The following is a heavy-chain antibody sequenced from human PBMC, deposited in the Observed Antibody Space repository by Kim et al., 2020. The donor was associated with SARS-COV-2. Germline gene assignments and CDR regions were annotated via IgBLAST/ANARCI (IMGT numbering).Heavy chain of an antibody. J-gene: IGHJ6*02. V-gene: IGHV3-30*18. Sequence: GGSLRLSCAASAFTFSNYGMHWVRQAPGKGLEWVAVISYDESYKYYADSVKGRFTISRDNSKNTLYLQMNSLRAEDTAVYYCAKDQAGAVGADYGMDVWGQGTTVTVSS. D-gene: IGHD6-19*01. CDR2: ISYDESYK. CDR1: AFTFSNYG. CDR3: AKDQAGAVGADYGMDV.